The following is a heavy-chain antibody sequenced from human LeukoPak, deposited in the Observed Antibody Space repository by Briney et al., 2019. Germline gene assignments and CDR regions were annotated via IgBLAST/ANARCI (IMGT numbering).Heavy chain of an antibody. CDR3: AKGGYSYGYFDY. Sequence: GGSLRLSCAASGFTFRSYAMSWVRQAPGKGLEWVSAISGSGGSTYYADSVKGRFTISRDNSKNTLYLQMNSLRAEDTAVYYCAKGGYSYGYFDYWGQGTLVTVSS. V-gene: IGHV3-23*01. CDR2: ISGSGGST. CDR1: GFTFRSYA. D-gene: IGHD5-18*01. J-gene: IGHJ4*02.